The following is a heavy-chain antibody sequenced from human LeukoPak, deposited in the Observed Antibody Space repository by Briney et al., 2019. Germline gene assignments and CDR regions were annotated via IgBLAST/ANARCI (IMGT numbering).Heavy chain of an antibody. CDR3: AKDLWAVAAQGDAFDI. V-gene: IGHV3-30-3*01. D-gene: IGHD6-19*01. CDR1: GLTLSSYT. J-gene: IGHJ3*02. CDR2: ISYDGSNE. Sequence: GGSLRLSCAASGLTLSSYTMHWVRQAPGKGLEWVGFISYDGSNENYADSVKGRFTISRDNSKNTLYLQMNSLRAEDTAVYYCAKDLWAVAAQGDAFDIWGQGTMVTVSS.